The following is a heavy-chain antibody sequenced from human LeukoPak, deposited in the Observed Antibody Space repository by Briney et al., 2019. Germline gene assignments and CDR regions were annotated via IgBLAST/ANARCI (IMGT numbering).Heavy chain of an antibody. D-gene: IGHD1-26*01. CDR1: GFTFSSYS. CDR3: ARENLGGGWELPIESYYFDY. Sequence: NSGGSLRLSCAASGFTFSSYSMNWVRQAPGKGLEWVSSISSSSSYIYYADSVKGRFTISRDNAKNSLYLQMNSLRAEDTAVYYCARENLGGGWELPIESYYFDYWGQGTLVTVFS. V-gene: IGHV3-21*01. J-gene: IGHJ4*02. CDR2: ISSSSSYI.